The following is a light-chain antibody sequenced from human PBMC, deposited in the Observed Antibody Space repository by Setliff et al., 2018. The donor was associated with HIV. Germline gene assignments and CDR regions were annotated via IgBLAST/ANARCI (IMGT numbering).Light chain of an antibody. CDR1: SSDVGGYDY. CDR2: EVS. CDR3: CSFTSSISYV. J-gene: IGLJ1*01. V-gene: IGLV2-14*01. Sequence: GPSSDVGGYDYVSWYQQHPGKAPKLMIYEVSNRPSRVSNRFSGSKSGNTASLTISGLQTEDEADYYCCSFTSSISYVFGTGTKVTVL.